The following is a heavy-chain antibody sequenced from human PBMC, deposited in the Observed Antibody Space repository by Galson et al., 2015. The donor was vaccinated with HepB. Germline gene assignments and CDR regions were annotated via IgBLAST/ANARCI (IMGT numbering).Heavy chain of an antibody. V-gene: IGHV3-20*01. D-gene: IGHD2-2*01. Sequence: SLRLSCAASGFTFDDYGMTWVRQTPGKGLEWVAGINWNGGITGYTDSVKGRLTISRDNAKNSLYLQMNSLRVEDTALYHCARASTGFVVPAALDYWGQGTLVTVSS. J-gene: IGHJ4*02. CDR2: INWNGGIT. CDR1: GFTFDDYG. CDR3: ARASTGFVVPAALDY.